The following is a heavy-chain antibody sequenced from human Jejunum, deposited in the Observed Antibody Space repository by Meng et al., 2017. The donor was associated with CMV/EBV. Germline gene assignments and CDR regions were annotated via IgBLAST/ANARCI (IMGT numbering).Heavy chain of an antibody. CDR3: ANVRLGY. J-gene: IGHJ4*02. V-gene: IGHV3-9*01. CDR1: GFSFSAYA. CDR2: SSWDSVHI. Sequence: SCAVSGFSFSAYAMYWVRQAPGKGLEWVSGSSWDSVHIGYADSVKGRFSISRDNAKNTVYVQMNSLRAEDTAVYYCANVRLGYWGQGTLVTVSS. D-gene: IGHD1-26*01.